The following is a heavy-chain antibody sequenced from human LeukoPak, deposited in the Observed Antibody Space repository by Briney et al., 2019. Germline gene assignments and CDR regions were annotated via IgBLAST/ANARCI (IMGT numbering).Heavy chain of an antibody. D-gene: IGHD2-15*01. J-gene: IGHJ4*02. CDR3: ARQDCSGGSCYLDY. Sequence: GRSLRLSCGASRFIFSNYAMHWVRQAPGKGLDWVAVISYHGSDQFYADSVKGRFTISRDYSKNTLFLQMNSLRTEDTAVYYCARQDCSGGSCYLDYWGQGTLVTVSS. CDR1: RFIFSNYA. V-gene: IGHV3-30*04. CDR2: ISYHGSDQ.